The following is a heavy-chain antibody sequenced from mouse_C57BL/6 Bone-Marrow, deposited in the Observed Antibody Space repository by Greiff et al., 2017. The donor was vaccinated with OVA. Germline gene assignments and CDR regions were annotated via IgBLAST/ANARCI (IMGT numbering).Heavy chain of an antibody. D-gene: IGHD1-1*01. V-gene: IGHV1-64*01. J-gene: IGHJ4*01. CDR2: IHPNSGST. Sequence: QVQLQQPGAELVKPGASVKLSCKASGYTFTSYWMHWVKQRPGQGLEWIGMIHPNSGSTNYNEKFKSKATLTVDKSSSTAYMQLSSLTSEDSAVYYCARPLLLLRYAMDYWGQGTSVTVSS. CDR1: GYTFTSYW. CDR3: ARPLLLLRYAMDY.